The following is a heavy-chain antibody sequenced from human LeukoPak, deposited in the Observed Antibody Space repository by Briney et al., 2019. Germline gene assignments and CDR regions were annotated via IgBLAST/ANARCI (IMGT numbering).Heavy chain of an antibody. V-gene: IGHV3-23*01. Sequence: GGSLRLSWAASGFTFSSYAMSWVRQAPGKGLEWVSVISGGGGSTSHADSVKGRFTISRDNSKNTLTLQMNSLRAEDTAVYYCAKAEDSYGSGTFYNPFDYWGQGTPVTVSS. D-gene: IGHD3-10*01. CDR3: AKAEDSYGSGTFYNPFDY. J-gene: IGHJ4*02. CDR1: GFTFSSYA. CDR2: ISGGGGST.